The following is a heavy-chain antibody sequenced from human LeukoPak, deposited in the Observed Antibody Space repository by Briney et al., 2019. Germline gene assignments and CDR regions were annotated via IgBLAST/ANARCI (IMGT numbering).Heavy chain of an antibody. J-gene: IGHJ4*02. D-gene: IGHD6-19*01. V-gene: IGHV4-39*01. Sequence: PSETLSLTCSVSGGSIGSSSYYWGWIRQPPGKGLEWIGSIYYSGTTYYHPSLKSRVTISVDTSKNQFSLKLSSVTAADTAVYFCARQTYSSGPYYFDYWGQGTLATVSS. CDR2: IYYSGTT. CDR3: ARQTYSSGPYYFDY. CDR1: GGSIGSSSYY.